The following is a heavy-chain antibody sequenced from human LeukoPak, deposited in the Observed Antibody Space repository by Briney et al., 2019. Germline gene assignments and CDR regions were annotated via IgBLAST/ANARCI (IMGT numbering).Heavy chain of an antibody. CDR3: ARARITMVRGVPYFDY. Sequence: ASVKVSCKASGYTFTSYGISWVRQAPGQGLEWMGWISAYNGNTNYAQKLQGRVTMTTDTSTSTAYMELRSLRSDDTAVYYCARARITMVRGVPYFDYWGQGTLVTVSS. J-gene: IGHJ4*02. D-gene: IGHD3-10*01. CDR2: ISAYNGNT. CDR1: GYTFTSYG. V-gene: IGHV1-18*01.